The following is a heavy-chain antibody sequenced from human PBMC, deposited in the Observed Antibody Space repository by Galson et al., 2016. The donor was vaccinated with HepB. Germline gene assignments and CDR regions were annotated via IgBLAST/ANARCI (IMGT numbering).Heavy chain of an antibody. CDR2: ISYDGTYK. CDR1: GFMFRTSS. CDR3: ARVFLGRGTYPRYYSYSMDV. D-gene: IGHD3-22*01. J-gene: IGHJ6*02. V-gene: IGHV3-30-3*01. Sequence: SLRLSCAASGFMFRTSSFHWVRQAPGKGLEWVAVISYDGTYKYYSNSVTGRFTISRDNYSNTVYLQMNSLRPEDTALCYCARVFLGRGTYPRYYSYSMDVWGQGTTVTVSS.